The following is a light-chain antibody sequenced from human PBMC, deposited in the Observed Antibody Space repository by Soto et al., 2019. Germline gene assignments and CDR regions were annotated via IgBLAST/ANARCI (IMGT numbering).Light chain of an antibody. CDR3: QQLNSYPLT. CDR2: AAS. V-gene: IGKV1-27*01. Sequence: RMNQSASSLSASVGDRVTITCRASHVISNYVALYQQKPGKVPKLLIYAASTLQSGVPSRFSGSGSGTDFTLTISSLQPEDVATYYCQQLNSYPLTCGGGTKV. CDR1: HVISNY. J-gene: IGKJ4*01.